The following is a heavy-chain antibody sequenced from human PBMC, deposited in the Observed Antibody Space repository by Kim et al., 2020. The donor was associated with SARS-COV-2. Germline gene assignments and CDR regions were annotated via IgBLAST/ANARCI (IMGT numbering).Heavy chain of an antibody. Sequence: SVKVSCKASGGTFSSYAISWVRQAPGQGLEWMGGIIPIFGTANYAQKFQGRVTITADESTSTAYMELSSLRSEDTAVYYCARDCGGDCYPLALDAFDIWGQGTMVTVSS. J-gene: IGHJ3*02. CDR2: IIPIFGTA. CDR1: GGTFSSYA. D-gene: IGHD2-21*02. CDR3: ARDCGGDCYPLALDAFDI. V-gene: IGHV1-69*13.